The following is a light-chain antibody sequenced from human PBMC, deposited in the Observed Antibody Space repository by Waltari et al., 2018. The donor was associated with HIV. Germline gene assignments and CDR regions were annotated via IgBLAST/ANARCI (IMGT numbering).Light chain of an antibody. Sequence: EIVLTQSPGTLSLSPGERATLSCRASQSVSSSYLAWYQQKPGQAPRLLIYGASSRATGIPDRFSGSGSGTDFTLTISRLEPEDFAVYYCQQYGSSNPYTFGQGTKLEIK. V-gene: IGKV3-20*01. CDR1: QSVSSSY. CDR3: QQYGSSNPYT. J-gene: IGKJ2*01. CDR2: GAS.